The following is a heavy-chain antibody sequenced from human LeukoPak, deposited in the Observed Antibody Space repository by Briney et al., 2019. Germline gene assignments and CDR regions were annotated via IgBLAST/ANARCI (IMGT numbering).Heavy chain of an antibody. Sequence: PSETLSLTCTVSGGPISSYYWSWIRQPPGKGLEWIGYIYYSGSTNYNPPLKSRVTISVDTSKNQFSLKLSSVTAADTAVYYCASYCSSTSCHGFQHWGQGTLVTVSS. J-gene: IGHJ1*01. CDR3: ASYCSSTSCHGFQH. CDR2: IYYSGST. D-gene: IGHD2-2*01. CDR1: GGPISSYY. V-gene: IGHV4-59*01.